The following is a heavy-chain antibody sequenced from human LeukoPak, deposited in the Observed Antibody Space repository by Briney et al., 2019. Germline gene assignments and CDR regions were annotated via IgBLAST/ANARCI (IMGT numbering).Heavy chain of an antibody. J-gene: IGHJ3*02. D-gene: IGHD3-22*01. Sequence: PSGTLSLTCTVSGGSISSSNYYWGWIRQPPGKGLEWLGIIYYSGSTYYNPSLKSRVTISVDTSKNQFSLKLSSVTVADTAVYYCARGQDYYDTSGYAFDIWGQGTMVTVSS. CDR1: GGSISSSNYY. CDR3: ARGQDYYDTSGYAFDI. CDR2: IYYSGST. V-gene: IGHV4-39*01.